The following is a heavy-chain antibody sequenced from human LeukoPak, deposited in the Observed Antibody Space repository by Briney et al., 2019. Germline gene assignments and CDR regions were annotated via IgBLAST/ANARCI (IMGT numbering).Heavy chain of an antibody. CDR1: GFTFSSYG. V-gene: IGHV3-30*18. CDR2: ISYDGSNK. J-gene: IGHJ4*02. Sequence: GGSLRLSCAASGFTFSSYGMHWVRQAPGKGLEWVAVISYDGSNKYYADSVKGRFTISRDNSKNTLYLQMNSPRAEDTAVYYCAKGIWSSSWSTVFDYWGQGTLVTVSS. CDR3: AKGIWSSSWSTVFDY. D-gene: IGHD6-13*01.